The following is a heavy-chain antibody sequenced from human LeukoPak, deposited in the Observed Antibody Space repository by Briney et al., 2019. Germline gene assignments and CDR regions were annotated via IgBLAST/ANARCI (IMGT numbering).Heavy chain of an antibody. CDR3: ARGQFTIFGVVHTNNWFDP. V-gene: IGHV1-8*01. CDR2: MNPNSGNT. J-gene: IGHJ5*02. CDR1: GYTFTSYD. D-gene: IGHD3-3*01. Sequence: GASVKVSCKASGYTFTSYDTNWVRQATGQGLEWMGWMNPNSGNTGYAQKFQGRVTMTRNTSISTAYMELSSLRSEDTAVYYCARGQFTIFGVVHTNNWFDPWGQGTLVTVSS.